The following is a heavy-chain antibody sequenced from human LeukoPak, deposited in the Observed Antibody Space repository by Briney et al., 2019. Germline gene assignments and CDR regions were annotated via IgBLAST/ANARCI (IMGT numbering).Heavy chain of an antibody. CDR1: GGSISSYY. Sequence: SSETLSLTCTVSGGSISSYYWSWIRQPAGKGLEWIGRIYTSGSTNYNPSLKSRVTMSVDTSKNQFSLKLSSVTAADTAVYYCARDSPYSGYVTAYYGMDVWGQGTTVTVSS. CDR3: ARDSPYSGYVTAYYGMDV. D-gene: IGHD5-12*01. CDR2: IYTSGST. V-gene: IGHV4-4*07. J-gene: IGHJ6*02.